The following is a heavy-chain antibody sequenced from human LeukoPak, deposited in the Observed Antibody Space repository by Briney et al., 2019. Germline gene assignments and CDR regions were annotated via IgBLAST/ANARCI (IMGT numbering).Heavy chain of an antibody. CDR3: ARVIEAGIVVS. CDR2: ICSGGST. D-gene: IGHD2-21*01. CDR1: GFTVSSNY. V-gene: IGHV3-66*01. J-gene: IGHJ4*02. Sequence: GGSLRLSCAASGFTVSSNYMSWVRQAPGRGLEWVSVICSGGSTYYADSVKGRFTISRDNSKNTLYLQMNSQRAEDTAVYYCARVIEAGIVVSWGQGTLVTVSS.